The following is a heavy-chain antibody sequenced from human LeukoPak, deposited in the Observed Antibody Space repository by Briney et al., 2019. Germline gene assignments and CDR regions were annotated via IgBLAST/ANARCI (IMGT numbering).Heavy chain of an antibody. J-gene: IGHJ4*02. Sequence: SETLSLTCAVYGGSFSDYYWSWIRQPPGKGLEWIGEINHSGSTNYNPSLKSRVTISVDTSKNQFSLKLSSVTAADTAVYYCARERDIYFDYWGQGTLVTVS. CDR3: ARERDIYFDY. CDR1: GGSFSDYY. CDR2: INHSGST. V-gene: IGHV4-34*01.